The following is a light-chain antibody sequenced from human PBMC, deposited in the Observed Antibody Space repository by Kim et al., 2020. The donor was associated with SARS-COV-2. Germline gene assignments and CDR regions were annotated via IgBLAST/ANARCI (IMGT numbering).Light chain of an antibody. CDR2: DVS. CDR3: AAYTTSDTLV. CDR1: NSDVGAYNY. Sequence: GQSITISCTGTNSDVGAYNYVSWYQQFPDKAPTLLTFDVSKRPSGVSNRFSGSKSGNTASLTISGVQAEDEADYYCAAYTTSDTLVFGGGTQLTVL. J-gene: IGLJ2*01. V-gene: IGLV2-14*03.